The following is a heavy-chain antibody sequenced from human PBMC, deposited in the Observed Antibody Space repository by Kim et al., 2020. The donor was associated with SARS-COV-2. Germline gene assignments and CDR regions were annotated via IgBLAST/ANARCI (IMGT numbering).Heavy chain of an antibody. D-gene: IGHD1-26*01. CDR2: ISSSSSYI. V-gene: IGHV3-21*01. Sequence: GGSLRLSCAASGFTFSSYSMNWVRQAPGKGLEWVSSISSSSSYIYYADSVKGRFTISRDNAKKSLYLQMNSLRAEDTAVYYCARDYSGSYYGGGAFDIWGQGTMVTVSS. J-gene: IGHJ3*02. CDR3: ARDYSGSYYGGGAFDI. CDR1: GFTFSSYS.